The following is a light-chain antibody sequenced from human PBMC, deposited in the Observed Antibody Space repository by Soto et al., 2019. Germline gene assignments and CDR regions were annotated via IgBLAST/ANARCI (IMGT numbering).Light chain of an antibody. J-gene: IGKJ3*01. CDR3: QQYGSSPPFT. CDR1: QSVSSSY. Sequence: EIVLTQSPGTLSLSPGERATLSCRASQSVSSSYLAWYQQKPGQAPRLLIYGASSRATGIPDRFSGSGSGTAFTLTLSRLEPEDFAVYYCQQYGSSPPFTFGPGTKVDIK. CDR2: GAS. V-gene: IGKV3-20*01.